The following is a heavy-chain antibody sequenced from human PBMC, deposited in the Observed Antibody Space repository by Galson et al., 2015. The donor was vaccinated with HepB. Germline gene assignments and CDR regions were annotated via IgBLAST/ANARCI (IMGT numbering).Heavy chain of an antibody. V-gene: IGHV1-18*04. CDR2: ISAYNGNT. D-gene: IGHD3-22*01. J-gene: IGHJ3*02. CDR1: GYTFTSYG. Sequence: SVKVSCKASGYTFTSYGISWVRQAPGQGLEWMGWISAYNGNTNYAQKLQGRVTMTTDTFTSTAYMELRSLRSDDTAVYYCASQSYYYDSSGYYGDAFDIWGQGTMVTVSS. CDR3: ASQSYYYDSSGYYGDAFDI.